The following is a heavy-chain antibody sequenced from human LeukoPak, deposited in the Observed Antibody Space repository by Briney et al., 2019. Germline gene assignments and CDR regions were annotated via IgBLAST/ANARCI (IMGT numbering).Heavy chain of an antibody. CDR1: GFTFSRYW. CDR2: IKQDGSEK. D-gene: IGHD3-10*01. V-gene: IGHV3-7*01. CDR3: ARLYGSGSYSGGWLDP. Sequence: GGSLRLSCAASGFTFSRYWMSWVRQAPGKGLEWVANIKQDGSEKYYVDSVKGRFTISRDNAKNSLYLQMNSLRAEDTAVYHCARLYGSGSYSGGWLDPWGQGTLVTVSS. J-gene: IGHJ5*02.